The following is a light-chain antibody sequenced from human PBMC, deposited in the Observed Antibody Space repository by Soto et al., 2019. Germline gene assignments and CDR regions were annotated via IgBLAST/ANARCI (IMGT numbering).Light chain of an antibody. V-gene: IGKV3-15*01. CDR1: ETVATN. Sequence: EVXMTQSPATLSVSPGERATLSCRASETVATNLAWYQQKPGQAPRLLISGASTRAAGISDRFRGSGSGTEFTLTISSLRSEDSAIYYCQQYFEWPPMTFGQGTKVEI. CDR2: GAS. J-gene: IGKJ1*01. CDR3: QQYFEWPPMT.